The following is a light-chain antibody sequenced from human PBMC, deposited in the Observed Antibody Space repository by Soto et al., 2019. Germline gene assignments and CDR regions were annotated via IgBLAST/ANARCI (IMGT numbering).Light chain of an antibody. CDR1: QSFNSIY. CDR2: DAS. Sequence: EIVLTQSPGTLSLSPGERATLSCRASQSFNSIYLAWYQQKPGQAPRLLIYDASSRATGVPDRFSGSGSGTEFTLTISSLQSEDFAVYYCQQYHNWPPITFGQGTRLE. J-gene: IGKJ5*01. V-gene: IGKV3-20*01. CDR3: QQYHNWPPIT.